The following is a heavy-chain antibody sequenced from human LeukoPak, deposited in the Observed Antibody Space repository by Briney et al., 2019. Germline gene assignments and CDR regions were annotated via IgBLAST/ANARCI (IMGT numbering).Heavy chain of an antibody. Sequence: SETLSLTCGVYGGSFSGYYWSWIHQPPGKGLGWIGEINHSGSTNHNPSLKSRVTISVDTPKNQFSLKLSSVTAADTAVYYCARLRFLETGGAYYYHGMDVWGQGTTVTVSS. CDR2: INHSGST. CDR1: GGSFSGYY. V-gene: IGHV4-34*01. D-gene: IGHD3-3*01. J-gene: IGHJ6*02. CDR3: ARLRFLETGGAYYYHGMDV.